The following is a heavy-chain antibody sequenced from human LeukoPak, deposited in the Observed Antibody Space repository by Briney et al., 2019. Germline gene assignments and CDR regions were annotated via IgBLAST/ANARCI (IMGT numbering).Heavy chain of an antibody. CDR1: GGSISSGGYY. CDR3: ARAWVTDSIYYFDY. Sequence: SETLSLTCTVSGGSISSGGYYWSWIRQHPGKGLEWIGYIYYSGSTYYNPSLKSRVTISVDTSKNQFSLKLSSVTAADTAVYYCARAWVTDSIYYFDYWGQGTLVTVSS. D-gene: IGHD2-21*02. J-gene: IGHJ4*02. V-gene: IGHV4-31*03. CDR2: IYYSGST.